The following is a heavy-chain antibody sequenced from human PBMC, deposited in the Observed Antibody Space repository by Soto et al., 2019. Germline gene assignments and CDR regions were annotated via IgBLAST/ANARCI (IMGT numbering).Heavy chain of an antibody. CDR3: AKDLMRGDGYLDFHY. V-gene: IGHV3-23*01. D-gene: IGHD3-10*01. CDR1: GFTFSNYA. CDR2: IFAGGGST. J-gene: IGHJ4*02. Sequence: GGSLRLSCAPSGFTFSNYAMFWVRQAPGKGLEWVSTIFAGGGSTYYADSVKGRFTISRDNSKNILFLQMDSLRAEDTAVYFCAKDLMRGDGYLDFHYWGQGTLVTVSS.